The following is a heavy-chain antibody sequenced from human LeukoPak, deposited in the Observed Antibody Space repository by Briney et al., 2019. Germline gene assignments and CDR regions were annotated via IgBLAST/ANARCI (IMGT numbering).Heavy chain of an antibody. V-gene: IGHV3-30*03. CDR2: ISYDGSNK. Sequence: PGGSLRLSCAASGFTFSSYWMSWVRQAPGKGLEWVAVISYDGSNKYHADSVKGRFTISRDNSKNTLYLQMNSLRVEDTAVYYCARSRPGYYYMDVWGKGTTVTVSS. CDR3: ARSRPGYYYMDV. CDR1: GFTFSSYW. J-gene: IGHJ6*03. D-gene: IGHD6-6*01.